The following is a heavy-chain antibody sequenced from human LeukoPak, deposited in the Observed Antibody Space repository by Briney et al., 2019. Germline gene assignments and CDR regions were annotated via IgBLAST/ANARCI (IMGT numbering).Heavy chain of an antibody. J-gene: IGHJ4*02. CDR1: GGSISSYY. CDR3: AKDRDYYDSSGYYYFDY. CDR2: IYYSGST. Sequence: SETLSLTCTVSGGSISSYYWSWIRQTPGKGLEWIGYIYYSGSTNFNPSLKSRVTISVDTSKYQFSLKMSSVTAADTAVYYCAKDRDYYDSSGYYYFDYWGQGTLVTVSS. D-gene: IGHD3-22*01. V-gene: IGHV4-59*01.